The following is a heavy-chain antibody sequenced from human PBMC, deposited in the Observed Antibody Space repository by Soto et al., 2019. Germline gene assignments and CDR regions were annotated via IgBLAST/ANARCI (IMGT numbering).Heavy chain of an antibody. D-gene: IGHD4-17*01. CDR3: ARTRATDYGDSYFDY. V-gene: IGHV4-61*01. J-gene: IGHJ4*02. CDR1: GDSVSSGSFY. Sequence: PSETLSLTCTVSGDSVSSGSFYWSWIRQPPGKGLEWIGYFYYSESTNYNPSLKSRVSISVDTSKNQFSLKLSSVTAADTAVYYCARTRATDYGDSYFDYWGQGTLVTVSS. CDR2: FYYSEST.